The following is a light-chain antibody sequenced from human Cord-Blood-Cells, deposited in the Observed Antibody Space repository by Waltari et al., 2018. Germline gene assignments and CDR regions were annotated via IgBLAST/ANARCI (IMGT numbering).Light chain of an antibody. Sequence: EIVLTQSPGTLSLSPGERATLSCRASQSVSSSYLAWYQQKPGQAPRLLSYGASSRATGIPDRFSGSGSGAGFTLTISRLEPEDFAVYYWQQYDSSPGWTFGQGTKVEIK. J-gene: IGKJ1*01. V-gene: IGKV3-20*01. CDR3: QQYDSSPGWT. CDR2: GAS. CDR1: QSVSSSY.